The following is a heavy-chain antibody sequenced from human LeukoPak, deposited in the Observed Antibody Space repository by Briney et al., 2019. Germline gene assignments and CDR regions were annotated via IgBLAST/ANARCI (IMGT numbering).Heavy chain of an antibody. CDR1: GFTFSSYS. Sequence: GGSLRLSCAASGFTFSSYSMNWVRQAPGKGLEWVSSISSSSSYIYYADSVKGRFTISRDNSKNTLYLQMNSLRAEDTAVYYCAKDGGVVVPASFDYWGQGTLVTVSS. CDR3: AKDGGVVVPASFDY. V-gene: IGHV3-21*01. D-gene: IGHD2-2*01. J-gene: IGHJ4*02. CDR2: ISSSSSYI.